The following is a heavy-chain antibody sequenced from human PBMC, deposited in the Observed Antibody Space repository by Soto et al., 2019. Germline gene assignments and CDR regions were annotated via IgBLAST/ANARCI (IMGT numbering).Heavy chain of an antibody. CDR3: ARVGPFMITFGGVIEDDAFDI. J-gene: IGHJ3*02. V-gene: IGHV3-33*01. CDR1: GFTFSSYG. Sequence: GGSLRLSCAASGFTFSSYGMHWVRQAPGKGLEWVAVIWYDGSNKYYADSVKDRFTISRDNSKNTPYLQMNSLRAEDTAVYYCARVGPFMITFGGVIEDDAFDIWGQGTMVTVSS. CDR2: IWYDGSNK. D-gene: IGHD3-16*02.